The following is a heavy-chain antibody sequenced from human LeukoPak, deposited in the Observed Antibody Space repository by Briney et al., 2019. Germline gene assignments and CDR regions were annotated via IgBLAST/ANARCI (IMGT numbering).Heavy chain of an antibody. J-gene: IGHJ4*02. Sequence: PSETLSLTCTVSGGSFSSYFWSWIWQRPGKGLEWIGDIYDSGSTNYNPSLKSRVSISIDTSKNHFSLKLSSVTAADTAVYYCARRMPSGTVDYWGQGTLVTVSS. D-gene: IGHD6-13*01. CDR2: IYDSGST. CDR1: GGSFSSYF. V-gene: IGHV4-59*01. CDR3: ARRMPSGTVDY.